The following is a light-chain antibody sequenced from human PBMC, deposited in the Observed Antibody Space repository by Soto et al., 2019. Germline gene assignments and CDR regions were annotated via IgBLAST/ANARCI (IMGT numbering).Light chain of an antibody. Sequence: QLVLTQSPSASASLGASVKLTCTLSSGHSSYAIAWHQQQPEKGPRYLMKLNSDGSHSKGDGNPDRISGSSSGAERYLTISSLQAEDEDDYYCQTWGTGIHGVFGGGTKLTV. V-gene: IGLV4-69*01. CDR2: LNSDGSH. CDR3: QTWGTGIHGV. J-gene: IGLJ3*02. CDR1: SGHSSYA.